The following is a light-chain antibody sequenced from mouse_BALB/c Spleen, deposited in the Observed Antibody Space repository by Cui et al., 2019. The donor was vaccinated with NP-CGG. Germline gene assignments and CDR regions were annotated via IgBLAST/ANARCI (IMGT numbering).Light chain of an antibody. J-gene: IGLJ1*01. CDR3: ALWYSNHWV. CDR1: TGAGTTSNY. Sequence: QAFVTQESALTTSPGETVTLTCRSSTGAGTTSNYANWVQEKSDHLFTGLIGGTNNRAPGVPARFSGFLIGDKAALTITGAQTEDEAIYFCALWYSNHWVFGGGTKLTVL. V-gene: IGLV1*01. CDR2: GTN.